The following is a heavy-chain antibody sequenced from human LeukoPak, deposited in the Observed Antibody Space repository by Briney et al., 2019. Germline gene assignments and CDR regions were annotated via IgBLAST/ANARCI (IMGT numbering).Heavy chain of an antibody. J-gene: IGHJ4*02. CDR2: ISAYNGNT. V-gene: IGHV1-18*01. Sequence: GASVKVSCKASGGTFSSYGISWVRQAPGQGLEWMGWISAYNGNTNYAQKLQGRVTMTTDTSTSTAYMELRSLRSDDTAVYYCARDSRYYYGSGSCDYWGQGTLVTVSS. D-gene: IGHD3-10*01. CDR1: GGTFSSYG. CDR3: ARDSRYYYGSGSCDY.